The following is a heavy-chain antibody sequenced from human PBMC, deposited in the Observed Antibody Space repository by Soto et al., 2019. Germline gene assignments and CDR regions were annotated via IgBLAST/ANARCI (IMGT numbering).Heavy chain of an antibody. V-gene: IGHV1-69*13. CDR3: ARKSGRDCHSGGGCFSLDV. J-gene: IGHJ4*02. Sequence: QVQLVQSGAEVKKPGSSLKVSCKVFGETLNSNPIGWVRQAPGQGLEWVGGIVPLSDRTNYAQELQGRVTVTADGSTSTVSMELSNLKSDDTAVHYCARKSGRDCHSGGGCFSLDVWGQGSLITVSS. D-gene: IGHD2-15*01. CDR1: GETLNSNP. CDR2: IVPLSDRT.